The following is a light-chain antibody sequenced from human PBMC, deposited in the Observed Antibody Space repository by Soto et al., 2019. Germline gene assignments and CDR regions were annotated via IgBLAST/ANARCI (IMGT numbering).Light chain of an antibody. V-gene: IGLV1-40*01. CDR3: QSYDTRLSGSV. CDR1: SSDIRAGYD. CDR2: GNS. Sequence: QSVLTQPPSVSGAPGQRVTISCTGSSSDIRAGYDVHWYQQLPGTTPKLLIYGNSNRPSGVPDRFSGSKSGTSASLAITGLQVEDEADYYCQSYDTRLSGSVFGGGTQLTVL. J-gene: IGLJ2*01.